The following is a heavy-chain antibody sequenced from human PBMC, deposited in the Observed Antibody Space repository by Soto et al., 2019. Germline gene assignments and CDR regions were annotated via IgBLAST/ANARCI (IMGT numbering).Heavy chain of an antibody. CDR2: TTNDGSNR. V-gene: IGHV3-74*01. CDR3: ARADFTGAYCYSWTFNNCVDV. Sequence: AGSLRLSCASSGFTFSSSWLPWFRQAPGKELVWVACTTNDGSNRNDAASVKGRFTISRDNSKNTLYLQMNGLRAEDTALYYCARADFTGAYCYSWTFNNCVDVWGQGTTGTVSS. CDR1: GFTFSSSW. J-gene: IGHJ6*02. D-gene: IGHD2-15*01.